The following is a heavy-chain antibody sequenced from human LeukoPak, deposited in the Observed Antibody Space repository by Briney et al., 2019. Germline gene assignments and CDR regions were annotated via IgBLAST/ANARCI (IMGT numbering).Heavy chain of an antibody. V-gene: IGHV3-23*01. CDR2: TSGSGSNT. Sequence: GGSLRLSCAASGFIFNNYAMNWVRQAPGKGLEWVSATSGSGSNTYYADSVKGRFTISRDNSKNTLYLQMNSLRAEDTAVYYCARGKSHYYDSSGYLGNWGQGTLVTVSS. CDR3: ARGKSHYYDSSGYLGN. J-gene: IGHJ4*02. D-gene: IGHD3-22*01. CDR1: GFIFNNYA.